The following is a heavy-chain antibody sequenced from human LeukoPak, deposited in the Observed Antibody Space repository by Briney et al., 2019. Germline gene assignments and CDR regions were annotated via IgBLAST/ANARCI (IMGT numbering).Heavy chain of an antibody. CDR1: GFTFSSYW. CDR3: AKDIAIQPLYYFDY. D-gene: IGHD5-18*01. V-gene: IGHV3-74*01. CDR2: INSDGSST. Sequence: GGSLRLSCAASGFTFSSYWMHWVRQAPGKGLVWVSRINSDGSSTSYADSVKGRFTISRDNAKNTLYLQMNSLRAEDTAVYYCAKDIAIQPLYYFDYWGQGTLVTVSS. J-gene: IGHJ4*02.